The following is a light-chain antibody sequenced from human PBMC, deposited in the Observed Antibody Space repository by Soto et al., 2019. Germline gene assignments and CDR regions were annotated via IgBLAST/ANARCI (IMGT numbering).Light chain of an antibody. V-gene: IGKV3-15*01. CDR2: GAS. Sequence: EMVIRQSPATLSVSPVEGATLSCRASQSVSSNLAWYQQKPGQAPRLLIYGASTRATGIPARFSGSGSGTEFTLTISSLQSEDFAVYYCQQYNNWPPITFGQGTRLEIK. CDR1: QSVSSN. J-gene: IGKJ5*01. CDR3: QQYNNWPPIT.